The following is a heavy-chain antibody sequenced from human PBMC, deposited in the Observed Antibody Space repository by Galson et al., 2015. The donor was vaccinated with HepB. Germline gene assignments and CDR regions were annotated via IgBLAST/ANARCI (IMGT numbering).Heavy chain of an antibody. CDR1: GFSLSISGMC. CDR2: INWDDYK. V-gene: IGHV2-70*11. CDR3: ARTYYDSSGYYGKDA. D-gene: IGHD3-22*01. J-gene: IGHJ5*02. Sequence: PALVKPTQTLILTCTFSGFSLSISGMCVSWIRQPPGKALEWLARINWDDYKSYSTSLKTRLTISKDTSKNQVVLTMTNMDPVDTATYYCARTYYDSSGYYGKDAWGQGTLVTVSS.